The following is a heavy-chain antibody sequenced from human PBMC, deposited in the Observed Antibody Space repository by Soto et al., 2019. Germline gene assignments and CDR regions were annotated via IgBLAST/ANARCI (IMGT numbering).Heavy chain of an antibody. CDR3: ANLPLYGSGFDC. CDR2: ISWNGDAT. CDR1: GFTFDDYA. V-gene: IGHV3-9*01. J-gene: IGHJ4*02. Sequence: EVQLVESGGGLVQPGRSLRLSCAASGFTFDDYAIHWVRQAPVKGLEWVSGISWNGDATGYADSVQGRFIISRDNAKNSLYLQMNSLRNEDTAIYYCANLPLYGSGFDCWGQGTLVTVSS. D-gene: IGHD3-10*01.